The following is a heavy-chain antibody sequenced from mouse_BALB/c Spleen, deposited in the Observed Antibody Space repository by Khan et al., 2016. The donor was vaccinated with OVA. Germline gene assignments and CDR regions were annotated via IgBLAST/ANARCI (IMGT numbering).Heavy chain of an antibody. J-gene: IGHJ2*01. D-gene: IGHD1-3*01. V-gene: IGHV2-9*02. CDR2: IWAGGSK. CDR3: ARLEDI. CDR1: GFSLTSYG. Sequence: VQLQESGPGLVAPSQTLSITCTASGFSLTSYGVPWVRQPPGKGLEWLGVIWAGGSKNYISALMSGLSISKDNSKSQVFLKMNSLQTDDTAMYYCARLEDIWGQGTTLTVSS.